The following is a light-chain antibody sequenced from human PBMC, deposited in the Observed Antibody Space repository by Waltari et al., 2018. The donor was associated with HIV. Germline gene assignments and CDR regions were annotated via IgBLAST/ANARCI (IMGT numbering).Light chain of an antibody. V-gene: IGLV2-8*01. J-gene: IGLJ1*01. CDR1: SSDVGTYNY. CDR3: SSYVGNNIYV. Sequence: QSALTQPPSASGSPGQSVTISCIGTSSDVGTYNYVSWYQHHPGRAPKLMIFEVNQRASGLPDRFSATRSGNTAYLTVSGLQPEDEADYYCSSYVGNNIYVFGTGTKVTVL. CDR2: EVN.